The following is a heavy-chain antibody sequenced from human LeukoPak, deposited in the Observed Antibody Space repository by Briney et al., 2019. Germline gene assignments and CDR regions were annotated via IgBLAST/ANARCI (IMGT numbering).Heavy chain of an antibody. CDR1: GYTFTSYG. Sequence: ASVKVSCKASGYTFTSYGISWVRQAPGQGLEWMGWISAYNGNTNYAQKLQGRVTMTTDTSTSTAYMELRSLRSDDTAVYYCAREGQQLVRVDYYYGMDVWGQGTTVTVSS. J-gene: IGHJ6*02. D-gene: IGHD6-13*01. CDR3: AREGQQLVRVDYYYGMDV. V-gene: IGHV1-18*01. CDR2: ISAYNGNT.